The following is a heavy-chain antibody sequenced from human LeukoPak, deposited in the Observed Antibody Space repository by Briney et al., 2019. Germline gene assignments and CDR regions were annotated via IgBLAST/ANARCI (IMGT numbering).Heavy chain of an antibody. CDR1: GYTFTSYG. CDR2: ISAYNGNT. Sequence: ASVKVSCKASGYTFTSYGISWVRQAPGQGLEWMGWISAYNGNTNYAQKLQGRVTMTTDTSTSTAYMELRSLRSDDTVVYYCARGGVTIFGVVTTIDYWGQGTLVTVSS. CDR3: ARGGVTIFGVVTTIDY. J-gene: IGHJ4*02. V-gene: IGHV1-18*01. D-gene: IGHD3-3*01.